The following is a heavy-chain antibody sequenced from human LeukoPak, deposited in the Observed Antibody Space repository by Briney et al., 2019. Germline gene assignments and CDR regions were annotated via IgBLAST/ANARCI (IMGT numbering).Heavy chain of an antibody. V-gene: IGHV3-21*01. CDR2: ISSSSSYI. J-gene: IGHJ4*02. Sequence: PGGSLRLSCAASGFTFSSYSMNWVRQAPGKGLEWVSSISSSSSYIYYADSVKGRFTISRDNAKNSLYLQMNSLRAEDTAVYYRARGFWSGYSSILDYWGQGTLVTVSS. CDR3: ARGFWSGYSSILDY. CDR1: GFTFSSYS. D-gene: IGHD3-3*01.